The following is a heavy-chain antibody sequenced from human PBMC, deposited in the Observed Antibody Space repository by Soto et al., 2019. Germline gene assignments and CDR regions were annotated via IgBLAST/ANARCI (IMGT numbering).Heavy chain of an antibody. J-gene: IGHJ4*02. D-gene: IGHD6-19*01. CDR3: ARDRSSGWYRNFDY. CDR2: IYYSGST. CDR1: GGSISSYY. Sequence: LSLTCTVSGGSISSYYWSWIRQTPGKGLEWIGYIYYSGSTNYNPSLKSRVTISVDTSKNQFSLKLTSVTAADSALYYCARDRSSGWYRNFDYWGQGTLVTVSS. V-gene: IGHV4-59*01.